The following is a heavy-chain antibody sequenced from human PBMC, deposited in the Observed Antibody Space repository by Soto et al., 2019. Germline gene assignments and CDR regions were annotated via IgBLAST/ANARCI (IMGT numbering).Heavy chain of an antibody. Sequence: EVQLVESGGGLVKPGGSLRLSCAASGFIFTRYSMNWVRQALGKGLEWVSSISSTTNYIYYGDSMKGRFTISRDNAKNSLYLEMNSLRAEDTAVYYCARESEDLTSNFDYWGQGTLVTVSS. J-gene: IGHJ4*02. V-gene: IGHV3-21*06. CDR2: ISSTTNYI. CDR3: ARESEDLTSNFDY. CDR1: GFIFTRYS.